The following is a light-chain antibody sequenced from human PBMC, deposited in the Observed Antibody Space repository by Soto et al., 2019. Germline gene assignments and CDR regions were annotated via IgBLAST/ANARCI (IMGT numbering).Light chain of an antibody. J-gene: IGKJ4*01. CDR1: QGIRSG. CDR3: RQYDTSLGFH. Sequence: DIQMTQSPSSLSASVGDRVAVACRASQGIRSGLGLCQQKPGKGPKRLIEAACSLQSGVPSRFSGSGSGRAFNLTESRLRTEDFAVYYCRQYDTSLGFHVGGET. CDR2: AAC. V-gene: IGKV1-17*01.